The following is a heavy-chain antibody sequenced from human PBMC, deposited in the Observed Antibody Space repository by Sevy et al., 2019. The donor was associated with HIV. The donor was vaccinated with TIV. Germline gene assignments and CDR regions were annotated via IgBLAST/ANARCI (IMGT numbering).Heavy chain of an antibody. CDR3: ARSGFIVVVPAAVDY. J-gene: IGHJ4*02. V-gene: IGHV3-48*01. Sequence: GGSLRLSCAASGFTFSSYSMNWVRQAPGKGLEWVSYISSSSSTIYYADSVKGRFTISRDNAKNSRYLQMNSLRAEDTAVYYCARSGFIVVVPAAVDYWGQGTLVTVSS. D-gene: IGHD2-2*01. CDR1: GFTFSSYS. CDR2: ISSSSSTI.